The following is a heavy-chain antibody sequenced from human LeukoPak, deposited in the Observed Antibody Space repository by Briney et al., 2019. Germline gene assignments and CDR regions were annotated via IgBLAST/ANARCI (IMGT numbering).Heavy chain of an antibody. CDR3: ARPPGLAGHYSYFYGVDV. J-gene: IGHJ6*02. V-gene: IGHV3-66*04. CDR1: GFTVSTNF. D-gene: IGHD6-19*01. CDR2: LYSGGDT. Sequence: PGGSLRLSCTASGFTVSTNFLSWVRQAPRKGLECVSILYSGGDTYYADSVKGRFAISRDNSKNTLYLQMNRLRAEDTAVYYCARPPGLAGHYSYFYGVDVWGQGTTVTVSS.